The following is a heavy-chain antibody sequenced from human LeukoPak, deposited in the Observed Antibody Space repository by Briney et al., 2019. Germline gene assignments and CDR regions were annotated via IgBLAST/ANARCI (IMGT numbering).Heavy chain of an antibody. Sequence: PSETLSLTRTVSGGSISITTYYWGWIRQPPGKGLEWIGTIYFSGSTYYNPSLKRRVTISVDTSKNQFSLTISSVTAADTAVYYCANLGYYNYGMDVWGQGTTVTVSS. CDR2: IYFSGST. J-gene: IGHJ6*02. CDR3: ANLGYYNYGMDV. V-gene: IGHV4-39*01. CDR1: GGSISITTYY.